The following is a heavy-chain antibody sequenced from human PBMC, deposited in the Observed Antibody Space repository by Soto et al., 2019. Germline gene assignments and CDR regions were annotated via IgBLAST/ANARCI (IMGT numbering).Heavy chain of an antibody. V-gene: IGHV4-34*01. CDR2: INHSGST. Sequence: QVQLQQWGAGLLKPSETLSLTCAVCGGSFSAYYWTWIRQPPGTGLEWIGEINHSGSTNYNPSLKSRVTISVDTSKNQFSLKLTSVTAADTAVYYCARDKITGLFDYWGQGTLVTVSS. J-gene: IGHJ4*02. CDR3: ARDKITGLFDY. D-gene: IGHD2-8*02. CDR1: GGSFSAYY.